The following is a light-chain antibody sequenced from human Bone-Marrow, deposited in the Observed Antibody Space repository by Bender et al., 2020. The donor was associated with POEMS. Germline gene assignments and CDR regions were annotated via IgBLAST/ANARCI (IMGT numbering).Light chain of an antibody. CDR2: EIS. Sequence: QYVLTQPPSASGSPGQSVTISCTGTSSDVGGYNYVSWYQQHPGKAPKLMIYEISKRPSGVPDRFSGSKSGTTASLTVSGLQPEDEADYHCCSYAATSAYVFGTGTKVTVL. CDR1: SSDVGGYNY. J-gene: IGLJ1*01. CDR3: CSYAATSAYV. V-gene: IGLV2-8*01.